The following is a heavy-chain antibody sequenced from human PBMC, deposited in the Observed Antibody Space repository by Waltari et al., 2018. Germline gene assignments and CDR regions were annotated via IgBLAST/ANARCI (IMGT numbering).Heavy chain of an antibody. CDR3: AKKKAGGVLVPFDY. Sequence: EVQLVESGGGLVQPGGSLRLSCAASGFIFSDYWMHWVRQAPGKGLMWVSRFKSDGSSTAYADFVKGRFTVSRDNSKNTLYLQMNSLRAEDTALYFCAKKKAGGVLVPFDYWGQGTLVTVSS. CDR1: GFIFSDYW. V-gene: IGHV3-74*01. D-gene: IGHD3-16*01. CDR2: FKSDGSST. J-gene: IGHJ4*02.